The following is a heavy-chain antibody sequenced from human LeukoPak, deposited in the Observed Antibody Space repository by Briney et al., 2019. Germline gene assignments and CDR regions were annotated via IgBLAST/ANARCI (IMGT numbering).Heavy chain of an antibody. CDR1: GGSISSGSYY. J-gene: IGHJ4*02. Sequence: SETLSLTCTVSGGSISSGSYYWSWIRQPAGKGLEWIGRIYTSGGTNYNPSLKSRVTISVDTSKNQFSLKLSSVTAADTAVYYCARDGRPPYYFDYWGQGTLVTVSS. CDR3: ARDGRPPYYFDY. D-gene: IGHD3/OR15-3a*01. CDR2: IYTSGGT. V-gene: IGHV4-61*02.